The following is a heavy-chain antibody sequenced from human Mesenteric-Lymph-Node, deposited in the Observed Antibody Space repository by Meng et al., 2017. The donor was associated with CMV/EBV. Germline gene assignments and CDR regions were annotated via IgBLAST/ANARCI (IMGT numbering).Heavy chain of an antibody. CDR1: GFTFSTYS. CDR2: ISNSNNYI. Sequence: GGSLRLSCAASGFTFSTYSMNWVRQAPGKGLEWVSSISNSNNYIYYADSVKGRFTISRDSAKNSVSLQMNSLRAEDTAVYYCARDHGFSSSWYYFDYWGQGTLVTVSS. CDR3: ARDHGFSSSWYYFDY. V-gene: IGHV3-21*01. J-gene: IGHJ4*02. D-gene: IGHD6-13*01.